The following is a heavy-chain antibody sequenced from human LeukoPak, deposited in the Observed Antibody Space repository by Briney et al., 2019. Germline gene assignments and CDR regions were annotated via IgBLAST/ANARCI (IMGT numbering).Heavy chain of an antibody. CDR3: ARHPRPFRGGGTEPFGY. CDR1: GGSISSSSYY. Sequence: MPSETLSLTCTVSGGSISSSSYYWGWIRQPPGKGLEWIGSIYYSGSTYYNPSLKSRVTVSVDTSKNQFSLKLSSVTAADTAVYYCARHPRPFRGGGTEPFGYWGQGTLVTVSS. J-gene: IGHJ4*02. CDR2: IYYSGST. V-gene: IGHV4-39*01. D-gene: IGHD3-10*01.